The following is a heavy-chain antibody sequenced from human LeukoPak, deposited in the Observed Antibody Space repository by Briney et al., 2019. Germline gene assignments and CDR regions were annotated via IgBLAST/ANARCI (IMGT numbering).Heavy chain of an antibody. D-gene: IGHD2-15*01. V-gene: IGHV3-7*01. CDR2: IKEDGSEK. CDR1: GFTFSRYW. CDR3: ARDQCSGGSCYPDY. J-gene: IGHJ4*02. Sequence: GGSLRLSCAASGFTFSRYWMSWVRQAPGKGLEWVANIKEDGSEKNYVDSVKGRFTISRDNAKNSLYLQMNSLRAEDMAVYYCARDQCSGGSCYPDYWGQGTLVTVSS.